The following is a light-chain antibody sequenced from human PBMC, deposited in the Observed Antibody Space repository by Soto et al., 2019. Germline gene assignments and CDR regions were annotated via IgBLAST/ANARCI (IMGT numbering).Light chain of an antibody. CDR1: QGISNY. CDR2: AAS. Sequence: DIQMTQSPSSLSASVGDRVTITCRASQGISNYLAWYQQKPGKVPKLLIYAASTLQSGVPSRFSGSGSGTGFTLTIRSLQPEDGATYYCQKYNSAPWTFGQGTKVEIK. J-gene: IGKJ1*01. V-gene: IGKV1-27*01. CDR3: QKYNSAPWT.